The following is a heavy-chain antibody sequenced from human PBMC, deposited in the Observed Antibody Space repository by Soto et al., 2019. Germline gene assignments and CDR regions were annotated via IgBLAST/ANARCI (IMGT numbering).Heavy chain of an antibody. CDR2: VSHSGRT. V-gene: IGHV4-59*01. CDR1: GGSISPYS. D-gene: IGHD4-17*01. J-gene: IGHJ5*02. Sequence: SETLSLTXTISGGSISPYSWTWIRQSPGKGLEWIGYVSHSGRTFYTPSLKSRLTMSLDTSRSQFSLRLKSVSAADTAVYYCARLLGGYDDYGGWFAPWGQGTLVTVSS. CDR3: ARLLGGYDDYGGWFAP.